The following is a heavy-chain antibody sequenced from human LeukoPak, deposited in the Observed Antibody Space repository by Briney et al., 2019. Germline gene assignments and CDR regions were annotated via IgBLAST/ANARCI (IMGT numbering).Heavy chain of an antibody. D-gene: IGHD3-10*01. Sequence: PGGSLRLSCAASEFTFSSYSMNWVRQAPGKGLEWVSYITNSGNSKSYADSVKGRFTISRDNTKNSLYLQMNGLRAEDTAVYYCARETAGRFGELLFFRPFDPWGQGTLVTVSS. CDR3: ARETAGRFGELLFFRPFDP. CDR1: EFTFSSYS. V-gene: IGHV3-48*01. J-gene: IGHJ5*02. CDR2: ITNSGNSK.